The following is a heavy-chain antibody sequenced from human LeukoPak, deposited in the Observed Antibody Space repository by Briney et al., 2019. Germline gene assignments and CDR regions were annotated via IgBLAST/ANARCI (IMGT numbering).Heavy chain of an antibody. CDR2: IVVGSGNT. V-gene: IGHV1-58*02. J-gene: IGHJ3*02. D-gene: IGHD1-26*01. CDR1: GFTFTSSA. CDR3: AADWHSGSYFAFDI. Sequence: ASVKVSCKASGFTFTSSAMQWVRQARGQRLEWIGWIVVGSGNTNYAQKFQERVTITRDMSTSTAYMELSSLRSEDTAVYYCAADWHSGSYFAFDIWGQGTMVTVSS.